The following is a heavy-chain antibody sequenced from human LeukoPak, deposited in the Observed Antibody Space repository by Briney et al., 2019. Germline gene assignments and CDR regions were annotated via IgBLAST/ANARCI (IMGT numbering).Heavy chain of an antibody. CDR3: ARDSSGYYYYYGMDA. V-gene: IGHV1-8*01. J-gene: IGHJ6*02. CDR1: GYTFTSYD. D-gene: IGHD3-22*01. CDR2: MNPNSGNT. Sequence: ASVKVSCKASGYTFTSYDINWVRQATGQGLEWMGWMNPNSGNTGYAQKFQGRVTMTRNTSISTAYMELSSLRSEDTAVYYCARDSSGYYYYYGMDAWGQGTTVTVSS.